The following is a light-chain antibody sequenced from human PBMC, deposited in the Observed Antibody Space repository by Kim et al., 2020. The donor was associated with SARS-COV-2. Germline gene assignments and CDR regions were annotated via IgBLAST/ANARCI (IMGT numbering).Light chain of an antibody. J-gene: IGKJ5*01. V-gene: IGKV1-9*01. CDR1: QGISSD. CDR3: QQLNSYPIT. Sequence: ASVVDRVTITCRASQGISSDLAWLQRKPGKAPKLLIYAASTLQSGVPSRFSGSGSGTEFTLTISSLQPEDFATYYCQQLNSYPITFGQGTRLEIK. CDR2: AAS.